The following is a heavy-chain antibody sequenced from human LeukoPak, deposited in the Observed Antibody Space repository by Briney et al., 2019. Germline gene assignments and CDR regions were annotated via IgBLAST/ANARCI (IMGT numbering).Heavy chain of an antibody. V-gene: IGHV3-66*01. CDR3: ARDKVYYYDSSGYSYYWYFDL. J-gene: IGHJ2*01. CDR2: IYSGGST. Sequence: GGSLRLSCAASGFTVSSNYMSWVRQAPGKGLEWVSVIYSGGSTYYADSVKGRFTVSRDNSKNTLYLQMNSLRAEDTAVYYCARDKVYYYDSSGYSYYWYFDLWGRGTLVTVSS. CDR1: GFTVSSNY. D-gene: IGHD3-22*01.